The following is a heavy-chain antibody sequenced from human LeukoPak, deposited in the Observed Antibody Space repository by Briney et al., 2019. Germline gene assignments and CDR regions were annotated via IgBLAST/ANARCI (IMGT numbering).Heavy chain of an antibody. V-gene: IGHV3-7*01. Sequence: GGSLRLSCAASGFTFSNAWMSWVRQAPGKGLEWVANIKQDGSEKYYVDSVKGRFTISRDNAKNSLYLQMNSLRAEDTAVYYCARDRTSSWFSGMDVWGQGTTVTVSS. CDR1: GFTFSNAW. CDR3: ARDRTSSWFSGMDV. D-gene: IGHD6-13*01. CDR2: IKQDGSEK. J-gene: IGHJ6*02.